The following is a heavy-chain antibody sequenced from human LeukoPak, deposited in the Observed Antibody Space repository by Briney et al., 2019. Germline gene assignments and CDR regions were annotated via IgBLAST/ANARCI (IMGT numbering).Heavy chain of an antibody. D-gene: IGHD3-22*01. CDR1: GFTFSSYS. CDR3: ARDFPYYYDSTRAYYFDY. J-gene: IGHJ4*02. V-gene: IGHV3-48*01. CDR2: ISSSSSTI. Sequence: GGSLRLSCAASGFTFSSYSMNWVRQAPGKELEWVSYISSSSSTIYYADSVKGRFTISRDNAKNSLYLQMNSLRAEDTAVYYCARDFPYYYDSTRAYYFDYWGQGTLVTVSS.